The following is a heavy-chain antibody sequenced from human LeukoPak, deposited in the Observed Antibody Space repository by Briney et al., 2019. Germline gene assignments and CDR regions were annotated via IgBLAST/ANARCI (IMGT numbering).Heavy chain of an antibody. V-gene: IGHV3-48*01. J-gene: IGHJ3*02. CDR2: ISSSSSTI. CDR3: ARVKSYRRGIVGAIDAFDI. Sequence: PGGSLRLSCAASGFTFSSYSMNWVRQAPGKGLEWVSYISSSSSTIYYADSVKGRFTISRDNAKNSLYLQMNSLRAEDTAVYYCARVKSYRRGIVGAIDAFDIWGQGTMVTVSS. CDR1: GFTFSSYS. D-gene: IGHD1-26*01.